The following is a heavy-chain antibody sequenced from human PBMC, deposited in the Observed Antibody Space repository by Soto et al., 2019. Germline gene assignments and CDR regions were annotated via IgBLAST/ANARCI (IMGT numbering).Heavy chain of an antibody. CDR2: TYYSGGT. V-gene: IGHV4-59*08. Sequence: PSETLSLTCIVSGGSISSYYWSWIRQPPGKGLEWIGYTYYSGGTNYNPSLKSRVTISVDMSNNQFSLKLSSVTAADTAVYYCAIYDCSSTSCYQTMATNWFDPWGQGTLVTVSS. CDR1: GGSISSYY. CDR3: AIYDCSSTSCYQTMATNWFDP. D-gene: IGHD2-2*01. J-gene: IGHJ5*02.